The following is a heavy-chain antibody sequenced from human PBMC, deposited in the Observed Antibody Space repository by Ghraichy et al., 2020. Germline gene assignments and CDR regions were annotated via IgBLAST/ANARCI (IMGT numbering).Heavy chain of an antibody. CDR3: ARGRGGSYFPPFYYYYYGMDV. V-gene: IGHV1-8*03. Sequence: ASVKVSCKASGYTFTSYDINWVRQATGQGLEWMGWMNPNSGNTGYAQKFQGRVTITRNTSISTAYMELSSLRSEDTAVYYCARGRGGSYFPPFYYYYYGMDVWGQGTTVTVSS. J-gene: IGHJ6*02. CDR1: GYTFTSYD. CDR2: MNPNSGNT. D-gene: IGHD1-26*01.